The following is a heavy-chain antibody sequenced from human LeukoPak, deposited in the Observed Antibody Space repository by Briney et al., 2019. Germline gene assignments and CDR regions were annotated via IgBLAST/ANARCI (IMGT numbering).Heavy chain of an antibody. Sequence: GGSLRLSCAASGFTFSSYWMSWVRQAPGKGLEWVANIKQDGSEKYYVDSVKGRFTISRDNAKNPLYLQMNSLRAEDTAVYYCARDFYGGNSPSYAFDIWGQGTMVTVSS. V-gene: IGHV3-7*01. CDR1: GFTFSSYW. D-gene: IGHD4-23*01. CDR2: IKQDGSEK. CDR3: ARDFYGGNSPSYAFDI. J-gene: IGHJ3*02.